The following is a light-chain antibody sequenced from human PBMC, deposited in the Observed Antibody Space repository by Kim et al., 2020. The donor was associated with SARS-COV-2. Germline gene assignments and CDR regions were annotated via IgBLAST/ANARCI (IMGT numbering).Light chain of an antibody. V-gene: IGKV2-30*01. CDR1: QSLVYSDGNTY. J-gene: IGKJ5*01. CDR2: KVS. Sequence: DVVMTQSPLSLPVTLGQPASISCRSRQSLVYSDGNTYLNWFQQRPGQSPRRLIYKVSNRDSGVPDRFSGSGSGTDFTLKISRVEAEHVGFYYCMQGIHPITFGQGTRLEIK. CDR3: MQGIHPIT.